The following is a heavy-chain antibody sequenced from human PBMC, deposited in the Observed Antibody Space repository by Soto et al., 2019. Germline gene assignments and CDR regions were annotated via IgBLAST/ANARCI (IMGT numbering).Heavy chain of an antibody. Sequence: SETLSLTCTVPDGSISSYYWSWIRQPPGKGLEWIGYIYYSGSTNSNPSLKSRVTISVDTSKNQFSLKLSSVTAADTAVYFCARVFQSPDTALVMDYWGQGTLVTVSS. J-gene: IGHJ4*02. D-gene: IGHD5-18*01. CDR3: ARVFQSPDTALVMDY. V-gene: IGHV4-59*01. CDR1: DGSISSYY. CDR2: IYYSGST.